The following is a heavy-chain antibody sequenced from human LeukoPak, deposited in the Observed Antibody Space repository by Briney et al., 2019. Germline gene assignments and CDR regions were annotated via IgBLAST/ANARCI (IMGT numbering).Heavy chain of an antibody. V-gene: IGHV4-34*01. J-gene: IGHJ3*02. CDR2: ITHSGRT. Sequence: SETLSLTCAVYGGSFSGYYWGWVRQAPEKGLEWIAEITHSGRTNYRPSLQSRVSVSVDISRNQFSLKLTSVIAADTAVYYCARERASVFDIWGQGTVVTVSS. D-gene: IGHD1-26*01. CDR3: ARERASVFDI. CDR1: GGSFSGYY.